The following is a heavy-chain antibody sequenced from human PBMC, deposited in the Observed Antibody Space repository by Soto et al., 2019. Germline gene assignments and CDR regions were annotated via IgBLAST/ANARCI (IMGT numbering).Heavy chain of an antibody. D-gene: IGHD6-6*01. CDR1: GGSISSSSYY. CDR3: ARLCRWKYSSSLDYYDGMDV. V-gene: IGHV4-39*01. CDR2: IYYSGST. Sequence: PSETLSLTCTVSGGSISSSSYYWGWIRQPPGKGLEWNGSIYYSGSTYYNPSLKSRVTISVDTSKIPFSLKLSTVTAADTAVYYCARLCRWKYSSSLDYYDGMDVWRHGTTVTVSS. J-gene: IGHJ6*02.